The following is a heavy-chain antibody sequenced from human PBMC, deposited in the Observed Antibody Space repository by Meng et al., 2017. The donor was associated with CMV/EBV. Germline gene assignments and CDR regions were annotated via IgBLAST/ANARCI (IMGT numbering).Heavy chain of an antibody. J-gene: IGHJ4*02. Sequence: GESLKISCAASGFTFSSYWMSWVRQAPGKGLEWVANIKQDGSEKYYVDSVKGRFTISRDNAKNSLYLQMNSLRAEDTAVYYCAKERGWELLGLFDYWGQGTLVTVSS. CDR2: IKQDGSEK. CDR3: AKERGWELLGLFDY. D-gene: IGHD1-26*01. V-gene: IGHV3-7*01. CDR1: GFTFSSYW.